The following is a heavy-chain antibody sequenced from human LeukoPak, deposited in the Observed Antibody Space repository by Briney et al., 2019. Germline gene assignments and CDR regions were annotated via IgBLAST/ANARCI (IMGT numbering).Heavy chain of an antibody. CDR3: AKLEQQLVFDY. CDR1: GFTFSSYA. J-gene: IGHJ4*02. V-gene: IGHV3-23*01. D-gene: IGHD6-13*01. Sequence: GGSLRLSCAASGFTFSSYAMSWVRQAPGKGLEWVSAISGSGGSTYYADSVKGRFTISRDNSKNALYLQMNSLRAEDTAVYYRAKLEQQLVFDYWGQGTLVTVSS. CDR2: ISGSGGST.